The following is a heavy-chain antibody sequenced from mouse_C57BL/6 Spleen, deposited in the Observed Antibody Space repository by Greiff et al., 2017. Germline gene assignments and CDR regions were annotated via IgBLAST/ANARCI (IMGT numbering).Heavy chain of an antibody. CDR2: IHPSDSDT. CDR3: AIYYGYDENYFDY. CDR1: GYTFTSYW. Sequence: QVQLQQPGAELVKPGASVKVSCKASGYTFTSYWMHWVKQRPGQGLEWIGRIHPSDSDTNYNQKFKGKATLTVDKSSSTAYMQLSSLTSEVSAVYNCAIYYGYDENYFDYWGQGTTLTVSS. V-gene: IGHV1-74*01. J-gene: IGHJ2*01. D-gene: IGHD2-2*01.